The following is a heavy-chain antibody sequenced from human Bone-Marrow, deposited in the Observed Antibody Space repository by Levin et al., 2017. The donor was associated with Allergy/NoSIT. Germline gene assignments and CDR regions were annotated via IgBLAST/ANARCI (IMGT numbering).Heavy chain of an antibody. V-gene: IGHV4-59*01. CDR1: PVYISSYY. Sequence: SETLSLTCTVSPVYISSYYWTWIRQPPGKGLEFIAFIHYSGSTYYNPSLKSRVSTLVDMSKNQFSLSLRSVTAADTAVYYCARAVGDGILSWFDPWGQGTLVTVSS. J-gene: IGHJ5*02. CDR3: ARAVGDGILSWFDP. D-gene: IGHD4-17*01. CDR2: IHYSGST.